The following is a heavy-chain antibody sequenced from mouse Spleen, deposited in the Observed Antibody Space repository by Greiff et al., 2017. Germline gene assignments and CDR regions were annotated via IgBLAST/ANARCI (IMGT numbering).Heavy chain of an antibody. J-gene: IGHJ3*01. V-gene: IGHV1-82*01. CDR3: ARLKDYEGFAY. CDR1: GYTFTSYD. Sequence: VQLVESGPELVKPGALVKISCKASGYTFTSYDINWVKQRPGQGLEWIGRIYPGDGDTNYNGKFKGKATLTADKSSSTAYMQLSSLTSEDSAAYFCARLKDYEGFAYWGQGTLVTVSA. CDR2: IYPGDGDT. D-gene: IGHD2-4*01.